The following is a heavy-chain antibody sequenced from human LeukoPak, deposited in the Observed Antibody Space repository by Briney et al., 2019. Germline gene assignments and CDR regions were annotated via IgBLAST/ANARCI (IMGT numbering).Heavy chain of an antibody. J-gene: IGHJ6*03. CDR1: GGTFSSYA. CDR3: ARGVPATADPVYYYYYYMDV. CDR2: IIPIFGTA. Sequence: GASVKVSCKXSGGTFSSYAISWVRQAPRQGLEWMGGIIPIFGTANYAQKFQGRVTITTDESTSTAYMELSSLRSEDTAVYYCARGVPATADPVYYYYYYMDVWGKGTTVTVSS. D-gene: IGHD2-2*01. V-gene: IGHV1-69*05.